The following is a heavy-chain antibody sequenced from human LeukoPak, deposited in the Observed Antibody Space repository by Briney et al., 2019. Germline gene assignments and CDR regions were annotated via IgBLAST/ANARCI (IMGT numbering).Heavy chain of an antibody. CDR3: TTVTHFYL. V-gene: IGHV3-15*01. J-gene: IGHJ1*01. CDR1: GFTFDDYS. Sequence: GGSLRLSCAASGFTFDDYSMHWVRQPPGKGLEWVGRIKGRGQDRATDYAAPVRGRFTISTDESRSTLYLQMNSLKTEDTAVYYCTTVTHFYLGGQGTLVTVSS. CDR2: IKGRGQDRAT. D-gene: IGHD2/OR15-2a*01.